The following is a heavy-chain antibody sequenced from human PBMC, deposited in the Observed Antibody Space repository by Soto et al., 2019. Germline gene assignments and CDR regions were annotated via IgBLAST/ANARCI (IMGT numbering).Heavy chain of an antibody. D-gene: IGHD6-13*01. Sequence: QVQLVQSGAEVKKPGASVKVSCKASGYTFTSYYMHWVRQAPGQGLEWMGINNPSGGSTSYAQKFQVRVTMTRDTSTSTVYMELSSLRSEDTAVYYCARDMSYSSSWYYYYYYMDVWGKGTTVTVSS. CDR2: NNPSGGST. CDR3: ARDMSYSSSWYYYYYYMDV. J-gene: IGHJ6*03. CDR1: GYTFTSYY. V-gene: IGHV1-46*03.